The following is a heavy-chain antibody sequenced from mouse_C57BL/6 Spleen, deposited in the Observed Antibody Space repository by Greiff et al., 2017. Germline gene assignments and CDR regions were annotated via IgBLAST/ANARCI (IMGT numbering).Heavy chain of an antibody. CDR1: GYAFSSSW. CDR3: AVNYGSSY. V-gene: IGHV1-82*01. Sequence: VQLQQSGPELVKPGASVKISCKASGYAFSSSWMNWVKQRPGKGLEWIGRIYPGDGDTNYNGKFKGKATLTADKSSSTAYMQLSSLASEDSAVYFCAVNYGSSYWGQGTTLTVSS. CDR2: IYPGDGDT. D-gene: IGHD1-1*01. J-gene: IGHJ2*01.